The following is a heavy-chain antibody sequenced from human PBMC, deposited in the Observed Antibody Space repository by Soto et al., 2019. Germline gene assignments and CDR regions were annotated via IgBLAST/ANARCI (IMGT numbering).Heavy chain of an antibody. CDR1: GFTFISYG. J-gene: IGHJ4*02. CDR2: IWYDGSNE. D-gene: IGHD3-22*01. Sequence: GSLRLSCAASGFTFISYGMHWVRQAPGKGLEWVAVIWYDGSNEYYADSVKGRFTISRDNSKNTLYLQMTSPSAEDTAVYYCAKDSIVVVPTYYFDYWGQGTLVTGSS. CDR3: AKDSIVVVPTYYFDY. V-gene: IGHV3-30*02.